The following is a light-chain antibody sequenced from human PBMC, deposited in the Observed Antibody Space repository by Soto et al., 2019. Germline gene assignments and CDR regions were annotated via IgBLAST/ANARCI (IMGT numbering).Light chain of an antibody. V-gene: IGKV1-27*01. J-gene: IGKJ2*01. CDR2: AAS. CDR3: QKYNSAPNT. Sequence: DIQMTQSPSSLSASVGDRVTITCRASQDISNYLAWYPQKPGKVPKLLIYAASTLQTCVQSRFSGSVSGTVFTLTINSLPAEEGETYYCQKYNSAPNTLGRGTRLAI. CDR1: QDISNY.